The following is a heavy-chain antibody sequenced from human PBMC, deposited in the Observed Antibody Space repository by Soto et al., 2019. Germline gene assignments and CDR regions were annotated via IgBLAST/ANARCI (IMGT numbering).Heavy chain of an antibody. D-gene: IGHD6-13*01. CDR2: ISGSGDST. V-gene: IGHV3-23*01. CDR3: AKDRDGAAAGPTKFSGMDV. CDR1: GFTFSSYA. J-gene: IGHJ6*02. Sequence: EVQLLESGGGLVQPGGSLRLSCAASGFTFSSYAMSWVRQAPGKGLEWVSVISGSGDSTYYADSVRGRFTISRDNSKNTLYLQMNSLRAEDTAVYYWAKDRDGAAAGPTKFSGMDVWGQGTTVNVSS.